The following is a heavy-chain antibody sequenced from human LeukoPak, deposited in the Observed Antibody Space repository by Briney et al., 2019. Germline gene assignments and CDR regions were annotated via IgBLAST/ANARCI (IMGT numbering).Heavy chain of an antibody. V-gene: IGHV3-30*02. Sequence: GGSLRLSCAASGFTFSSYGMHWVRQAPGKGLEWVAFIRYDGSNKYYADSVKGRFTISRDIFKNTLYLQMNSLRPEDTAVYYCARGPRVGAAGFVYYHYIDVWGKGTTVTVSS. D-gene: IGHD1-26*01. CDR3: ARGPRVGAAGFVYYHYIDV. CDR2: IRYDGSNK. CDR1: GFTFSSYG. J-gene: IGHJ6*03.